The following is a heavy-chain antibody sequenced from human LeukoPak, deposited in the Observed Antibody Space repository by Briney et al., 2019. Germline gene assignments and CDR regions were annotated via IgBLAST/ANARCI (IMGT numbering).Heavy chain of an antibody. CDR3: ARQTTVTTSYYYYGMDV. J-gene: IGHJ6*02. D-gene: IGHD4-11*01. CDR2: IHYSGST. V-gene: IGHV4-30-4*01. Sequence: PSETLSLTCTVSGVSISSGDYYWSWIRQPPGKGLEWIGYIHYSGSTYYNPSLKSRVTISVDTSKNQFSLKLSSVTAADTAVYYCARQTTVTTSYYYYGMDVWGQGTTVTVSS. CDR1: GVSISSGDYY.